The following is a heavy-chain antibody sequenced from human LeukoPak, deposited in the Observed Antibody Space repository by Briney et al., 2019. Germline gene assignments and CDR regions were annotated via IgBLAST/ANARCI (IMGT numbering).Heavy chain of an antibody. V-gene: IGHV3-21*06. D-gene: IGHD6-13*01. CDR2: ISTSDSYI. Sequence: GGSLRLSCSASGFTLSMYTMHWVRQAPGKGLEWVSYISTSDSYIYYADSVKGRFTISRDNPKNTLSLQMHSLRGDDTAVYYCATGLAASGTGYFDYWGQGVLVTVSS. CDR3: ATGLAASGTGYFDY. CDR1: GFTLSMYT. J-gene: IGHJ4*02.